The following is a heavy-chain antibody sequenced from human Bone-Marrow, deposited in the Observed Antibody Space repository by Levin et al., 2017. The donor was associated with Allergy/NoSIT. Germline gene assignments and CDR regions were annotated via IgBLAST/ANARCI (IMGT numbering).Heavy chain of an antibody. CDR1: GGSISSDNW. V-gene: IGHV4-4*02. Sequence: PSETLSLTCAVSGGSISSDNWWSWVRQPPGKGLEWIGEIHHHGSTNFNPSLKSRVIMSVDKSKNQVSLNLTSVTAADTAVYFCARDSCSVGSCHSDHWGQGTLVTVSS. D-gene: IGHD2-15*01. CDR3: ARDSCSVGSCHSDH. J-gene: IGHJ4*02. CDR2: IHHHGST.